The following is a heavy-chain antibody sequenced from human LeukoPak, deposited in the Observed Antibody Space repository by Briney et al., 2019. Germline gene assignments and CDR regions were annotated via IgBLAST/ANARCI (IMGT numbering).Heavy chain of an antibody. Sequence: SETLSLTCAVYGGSFSDYYWSWIRQLPGKGLEWIGDINHSESTNYSPSLKSRVTISLDTSKNQFSLKLRSVTAADTAVYYCARGRGIWPYYYYYMDVWANGTTVTVSS. CDR2: INHSEST. D-gene: IGHD6-13*01. J-gene: IGHJ6*03. CDR1: GGSFSDYY. CDR3: ARGRGIWPYYYYYMDV. V-gene: IGHV4-34*01.